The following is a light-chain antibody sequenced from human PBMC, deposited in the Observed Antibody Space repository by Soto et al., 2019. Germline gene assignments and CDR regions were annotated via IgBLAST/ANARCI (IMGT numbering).Light chain of an antibody. V-gene: IGKV3-20*01. CDR3: QQYGTSPPYT. CDR1: QSFSSSY. J-gene: IGKJ2*01. Sequence: EIVLTQSPGTLSLSPGERATLSCRASQSFSSSYLVWYQQKPGQAPRLLMYGASSRATGIPDRFSASGSGTDFALTISRLEPEDFSVNYCQQYGTSPPYTFGQGTKLEIK. CDR2: GAS.